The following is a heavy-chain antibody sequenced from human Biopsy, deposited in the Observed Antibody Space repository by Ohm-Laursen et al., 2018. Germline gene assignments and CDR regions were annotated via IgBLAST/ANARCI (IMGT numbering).Heavy chain of an antibody. V-gene: IGHV4-34*01. J-gene: IGHJ6*02. Sequence: SDTLSLTCAVYGGSFSGYYWSWIRQPPGKGLEWIGEINHRGGTNYNPSLKSRVTISVDTSKSQFSLKLRSVTAADTAVYYCTRAVDYYDPYYYYGLDVWGQGTTVTVSS. CDR2: INHRGGT. CDR3: TRAVDYYDPYYYYGLDV. D-gene: IGHD3-16*01. CDR1: GGSFSGYY.